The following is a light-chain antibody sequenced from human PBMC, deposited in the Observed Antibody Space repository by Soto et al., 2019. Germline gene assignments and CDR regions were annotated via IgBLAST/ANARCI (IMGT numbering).Light chain of an antibody. CDR3: QQYNNSLS. J-gene: IGKJ1*01. V-gene: IGKV3-15*01. Sequence: RATFSCRASQSVSSSYLAWYQQNPGQAPRLLIYGASTRATGIPARFSGGGSGTEFTLTSSSLPSEDLAVYCCQQYNNSLSFGQGTKVDIK. CDR1: QSVSSSY. CDR2: GAS.